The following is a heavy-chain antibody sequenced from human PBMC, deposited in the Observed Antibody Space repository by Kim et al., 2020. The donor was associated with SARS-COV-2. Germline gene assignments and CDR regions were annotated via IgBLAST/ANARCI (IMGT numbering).Heavy chain of an antibody. V-gene: IGHV4-39*07. D-gene: IGHD5-12*01. J-gene: IGHJ4*01. CDR2: IYYSGST. CDR1: GGSISSSSYY. Sequence: SETLSLTCTVSGGSISSSSYYWGWIRQPPGKGLEWIGSIYYSGSTYYNPSLKSRVTISVATSKNQFSLKLSSVTATATAVYSCGRNKGGMATIVFDYLA. CDR3: GRNKGGMATIVFDY.